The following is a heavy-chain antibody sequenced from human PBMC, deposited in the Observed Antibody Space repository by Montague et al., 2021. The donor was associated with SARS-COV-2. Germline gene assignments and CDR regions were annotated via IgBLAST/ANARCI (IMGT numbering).Heavy chain of an antibody. V-gene: IGHV4-34*01. D-gene: IGHD2-2*02. Sequence: SETLSLTCAVYGGSFSGYYWSWIRQPPGKGLEWIGEINHSGSTNYNPSLKSRVTISVDTSKNQFSLKLSSVTAADTAVYSCGSLTIGYCSSTSCYSDWFDPWGQGTLVTVSS. J-gene: IGHJ5*02. CDR1: GGSFSGYY. CDR3: GSLTIGYCSSTSCYSDWFDP. CDR2: INHSGST.